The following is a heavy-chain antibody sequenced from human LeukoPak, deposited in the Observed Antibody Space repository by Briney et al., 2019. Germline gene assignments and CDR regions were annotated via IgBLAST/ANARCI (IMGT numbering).Heavy chain of an antibody. J-gene: IGHJ4*02. Sequence: ASVKVSCEASGYTFTAYYMHWVRQAPGQGLEWMGRINPNSGATNYAQNFQGRVTMTRDTSTSTVYMELSSLRSEDTAVYYCARIKSDTAMAVFDYWGQGTLVTVSS. CDR3: ARIKSDTAMAVFDY. D-gene: IGHD5-18*01. CDR1: GYTFTAYY. CDR2: INPNSGAT. V-gene: IGHV1-2*06.